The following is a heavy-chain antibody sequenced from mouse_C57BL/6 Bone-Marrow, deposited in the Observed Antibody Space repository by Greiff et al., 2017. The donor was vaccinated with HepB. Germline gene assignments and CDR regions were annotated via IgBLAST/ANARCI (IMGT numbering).Heavy chain of an antibody. D-gene: IGHD1-1*01. CDR1: FFAFMASA. CDR3: AEGDYYGSSLDY. CDR2: FTMYSDAT. Sequence: LQLSGAVLVRPRSSVKLSCKDSFFAFMASAMHGVKQRPGHGLVWIGSFTMYSDATEYSENFKGQATLAANTSSRTAYMELSSLTSEDYAVYYCAEGDYYGSSLDYWGQGTTLAVSS. J-gene: IGHJ2*01. V-gene: IGHV1-49*01.